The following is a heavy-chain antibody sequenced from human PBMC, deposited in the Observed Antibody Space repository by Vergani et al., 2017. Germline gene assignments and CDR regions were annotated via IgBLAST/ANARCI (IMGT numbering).Heavy chain of an antibody. Sequence: EVQMVESGGGLVKPGGSLRLSCVASGFTFSHYSMNWVRQAPGKGLEWVSSISGNNDDVYYADSVKGRFTISRDNAKNSLYLDMSSLRAEDTAVYYCARDGDFWSGYDYYMDVWGKGTTVTVSS. D-gene: IGHD3-3*01. CDR1: GFTFSHYS. CDR2: ISGNNDDV. J-gene: IGHJ6*03. V-gene: IGHV3-21*01. CDR3: ARDGDFWSGYDYYMDV.